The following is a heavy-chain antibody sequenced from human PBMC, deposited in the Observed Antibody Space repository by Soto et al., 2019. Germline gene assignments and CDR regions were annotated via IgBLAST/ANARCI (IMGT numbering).Heavy chain of an antibody. D-gene: IGHD2-15*01. CDR2: IYYSGST. V-gene: IGHV4-31*03. CDR3: AREIVVVVAATQDNLFDP. Sequence: PSETLSLTCTVSGGSISSGGYYWSWIRQHPGKGLEWIGYIYYSGSTYYNPSLKSRVTISVDTSKNQFSLKLSSVTAADTAVYYCAREIVVVVAATQDNLFDPWGQGTLVTVSS. J-gene: IGHJ5*02. CDR1: GGSISSGGYY.